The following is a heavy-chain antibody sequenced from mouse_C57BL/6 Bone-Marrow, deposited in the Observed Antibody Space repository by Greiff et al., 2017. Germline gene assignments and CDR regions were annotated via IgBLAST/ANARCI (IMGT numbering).Heavy chain of an antibody. V-gene: IGHV1-74*01. Sequence: QVQLQQPGAELVKPGASVKVSCKASGYTFTSYWMHWVKQRPGQGLEWIGRIHPSDSDTNYNQKFKGKATLTVDKSSSTAYMQLSSVTSEDSAVYYCARDSSGYAWFAYWGQGTLVTVSA. J-gene: IGHJ3*01. CDR2: IHPSDSDT. CDR1: GYTFTSYW. CDR3: ARDSSGYAWFAY. D-gene: IGHD3-2*02.